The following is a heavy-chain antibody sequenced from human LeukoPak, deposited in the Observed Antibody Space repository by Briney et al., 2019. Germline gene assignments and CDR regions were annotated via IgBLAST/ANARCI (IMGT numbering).Heavy chain of an antibody. V-gene: IGHV1-69*13. CDR2: IIPIFGTA. Sequence: EASVKVSCKASGGTFSSYAISWVRQAPGQGLEWMGGIIPIFGTANYAQKFQGRVTITADESTSTAYMELSSLRSEDTAVYYCAREITMVSYYYYMDVWGKGTTVTVSS. J-gene: IGHJ6*03. CDR3: AREITMVSYYYYMDV. CDR1: GGTFSSYA. D-gene: IGHD3-10*01.